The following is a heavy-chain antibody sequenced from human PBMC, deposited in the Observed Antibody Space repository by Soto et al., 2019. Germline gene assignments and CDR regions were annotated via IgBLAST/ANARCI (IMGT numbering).Heavy chain of an antibody. CDR3: ARQGCSGGSCYQVYRPFDY. Sequence: PGGSLRLSCAASGFTFSSYAMHWVRQAPGKGLEWVAVISYDGSNKYYADSVKGRFTISRDNSKNTLYLQMNSLRAEDTAVYYCARQGCSGGSCYQVYRPFDYWGQGTLVTVSS. V-gene: IGHV3-30-3*01. CDR2: ISYDGSNK. J-gene: IGHJ4*02. CDR1: GFTFSSYA. D-gene: IGHD2-15*01.